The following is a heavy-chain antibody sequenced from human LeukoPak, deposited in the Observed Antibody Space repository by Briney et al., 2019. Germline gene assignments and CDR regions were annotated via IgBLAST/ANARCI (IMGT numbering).Heavy chain of an antibody. D-gene: IGHD3-10*01. CDR1: GFTFSSYA. CDR3: ARVVGWRIGESPAH. Sequence: PGRSLRLSCAASGFTFSSYAMHWVRQAPGKGLEWVAVISYDGSNKYYADSVKGRFTISRDNSKNTLYLQMSSLRAEDTAVYYCARVVGWRIGESPAHWGQGTLVTVSS. V-gene: IGHV3-30*04. J-gene: IGHJ4*02. CDR2: ISYDGSNK.